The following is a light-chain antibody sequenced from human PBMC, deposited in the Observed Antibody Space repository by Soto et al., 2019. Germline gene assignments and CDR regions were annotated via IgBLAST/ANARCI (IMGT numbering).Light chain of an antibody. CDR1: QGISNY. Sequence: DIPMTQSPSSLSASVGDRVTITCRASQGISNYVAWYQQKAGKVPRFLMYGASALQPGVPSRFSGSGSGTDFTLTISSLQPEDVATYFCQKYDSAPFTFGGGTKVEIK. CDR3: QKYDSAPFT. V-gene: IGKV1-27*01. J-gene: IGKJ4*01. CDR2: GAS.